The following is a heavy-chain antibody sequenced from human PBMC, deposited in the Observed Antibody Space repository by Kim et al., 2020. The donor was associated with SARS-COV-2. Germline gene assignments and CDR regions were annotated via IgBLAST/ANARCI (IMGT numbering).Heavy chain of an antibody. CDR2: ISDSGSQT. CDR3: AKTVFGVVGWFDP. D-gene: IGHD3-3*01. Sequence: GGSLRLSCEASGFRFSSYAMNWVRQAPGKGLEWVSSISDSGSQTYYVDSVKGRFTISRDNSKNTVHLQMNSLRVEDTAVYYCAKTVFGVVGWFDPWGLGTLVTVSS. J-gene: IGHJ5*02. V-gene: IGHV3-23*05. CDR1: GFRFSSYA.